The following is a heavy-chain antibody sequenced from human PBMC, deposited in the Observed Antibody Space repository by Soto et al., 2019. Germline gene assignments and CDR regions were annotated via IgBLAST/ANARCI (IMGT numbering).Heavy chain of an antibody. V-gene: IGHV1-2*02. CDR1: GYTFTGYY. Sequence: ASVKVSCKASGYTFTGYYLHWVRQAPGQGLEWMGWINPNTGVTSFAQNFQGRVTMTRDTSIRTAYMELSWLRSDDTAIYYCARKLIAASGTFDPWGQGTLVTVSS. CDR3: ARKLIAASGTFDP. D-gene: IGHD6-13*01. CDR2: INPNTGVT. J-gene: IGHJ5*02.